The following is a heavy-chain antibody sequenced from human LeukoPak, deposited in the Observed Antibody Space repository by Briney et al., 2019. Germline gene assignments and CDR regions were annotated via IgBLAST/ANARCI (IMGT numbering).Heavy chain of an antibody. CDR3: AKGLRSDPRDY. D-gene: IGHD4-17*01. Sequence: ARSMTLSCPACGFTFSSYGMHCVRPAGCKGREWVAFIRYDGNNKYYADCVKAPFTNSRDNSKNTLYLQMNSLTAVDTAAEYCAKGLRSDPRDYWGQGPPVTASS. CDR1: GFTFSSYG. J-gene: IGHJ4*02. V-gene: IGHV3-30*02. CDR2: IRYDGNNK.